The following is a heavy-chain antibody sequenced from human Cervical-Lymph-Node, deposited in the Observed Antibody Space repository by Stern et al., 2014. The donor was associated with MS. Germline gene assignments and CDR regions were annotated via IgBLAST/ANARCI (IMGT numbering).Heavy chain of an antibody. J-gene: IGHJ4*02. CDR1: GFIFSNYA. CDR2: VWYDGSDK. D-gene: IGHD6-19*01. V-gene: IGHV3-33*01. CDR3: ARGRYSSGWYLHDY. Sequence: VHLVESGGGVVQPGRSLRLSCVASGFIFSNYAMHWVRQSPGKGLEWVAGVWYDGSDKYYEDSWKGLFTTSRDNSKNALYLQMSGLRVEDTAVYYCARGRYSSGWYLHDYGGRGTLVTVSS.